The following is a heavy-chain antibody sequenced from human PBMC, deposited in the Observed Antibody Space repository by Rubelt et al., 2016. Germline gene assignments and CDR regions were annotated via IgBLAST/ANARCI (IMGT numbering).Heavy chain of an antibody. CDR3: AKGAGWSGSYDY. Sequence: EVQLLESGGGLVQPGGSLRLSCAASGFSFGINAVSWVRQAPGNGLEWVSSITGSGGSTYYADSVKGLFTIAIDSSNNTLYLQMSSLRAEDTAVYFCAKGAGWSGSYDYWGQGTLVTVSS. V-gene: IGHV3-23*01. D-gene: IGHD1-26*01. CDR2: ITGSGGST. J-gene: IGHJ4*02. CDR1: GFSFGINA.